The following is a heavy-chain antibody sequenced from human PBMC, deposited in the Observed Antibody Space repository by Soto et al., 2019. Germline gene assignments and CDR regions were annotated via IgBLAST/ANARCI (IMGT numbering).Heavy chain of an antibody. CDR2: INPRRGST. V-gene: IGHV1-46*01. D-gene: IGHD5-12*01. J-gene: IGHJ4*02. CDR1: GYTFTNYY. CDR3: ARVFHQFGAYDF. Sequence: ASVKVSCKASGYTFTNYYMHWVRQAPGQGLQWMGIINPRRGSTSYAQKFQGRVIMTTDTSTITVYMDLTSLKSEDTAVYYCARVFHQFGAYDFWGQGTLVTVSS.